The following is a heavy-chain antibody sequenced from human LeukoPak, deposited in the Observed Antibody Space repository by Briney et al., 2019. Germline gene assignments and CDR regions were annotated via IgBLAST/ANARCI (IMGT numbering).Heavy chain of an antibody. D-gene: IGHD6-13*01. J-gene: IGHJ4*02. CDR2: INHSGST. V-gene: IGHV4-34*01. Sequence: SETLSLTCAVYGGSFSGYYWSWIRQPPGKGLEWIGEINHSGSTTYSPSLKSRVTISVDTSKNQFSLKLTSVTAADTAVYFCARSQSTSWYYWGQGTLVTVSS. CDR3: ARSQSTSWYY. CDR1: GGSFSGYY.